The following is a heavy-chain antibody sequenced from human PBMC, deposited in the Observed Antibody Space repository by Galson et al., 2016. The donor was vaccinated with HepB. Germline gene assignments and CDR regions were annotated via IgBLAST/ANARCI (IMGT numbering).Heavy chain of an antibody. D-gene: IGHD3-10*01. CDR2: ISDSDPST. V-gene: IGHV3-23*01. J-gene: IGHJ4*02. CDR3: ARDRGSYSPFDY. CDR1: GFTFTTYA. Sequence: SLRLSCAASGFTFTTYAMSWVRQAPGKGLEWVSGISDSDPSTYYADSVKGRFTISRDNSKNTLYLQMNSLRDEDTAVYYCARDRGSYSPFDYWGQGTLVTVSS.